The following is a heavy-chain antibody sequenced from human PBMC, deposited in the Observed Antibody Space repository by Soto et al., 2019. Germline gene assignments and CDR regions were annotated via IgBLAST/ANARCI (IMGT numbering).Heavy chain of an antibody. CDR2: LLRSGSSA. D-gene: IGHD4-17*01. J-gene: IGHJ5*02. Sequence: GGSLRVSCAASGFTFRNYAMTWARQAPGKGLEWVSSLLRSGSSAYYADSVRGRFTISSDTSANSLYLQMDNLRAEDTAIYYCAKDAISGDGIWLMDSWGQGTVVTVSS. CDR3: AKDAISGDGIWLMDS. CDR1: GFTFRNYA. V-gene: IGHV3-23*01.